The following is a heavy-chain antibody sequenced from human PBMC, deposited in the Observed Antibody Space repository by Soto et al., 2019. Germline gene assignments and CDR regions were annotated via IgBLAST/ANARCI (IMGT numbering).Heavy chain of an antibody. V-gene: IGHV4-31*03. CDR1: GGSISSGGYY. CDR3: ARALGHILATMRGWFDP. J-gene: IGHJ5*02. Sequence: TLSLTCTVSGGSISSGGYYWSWIRQHPGKGLEWIGYIYYSGSTYYNPSLKSRVTISVDTSKNQFSLKLSSVTAADTAGYYCARALGHILATMRGWFDPWGQGTLVTVSS. CDR2: IYYSGST. D-gene: IGHD5-12*01.